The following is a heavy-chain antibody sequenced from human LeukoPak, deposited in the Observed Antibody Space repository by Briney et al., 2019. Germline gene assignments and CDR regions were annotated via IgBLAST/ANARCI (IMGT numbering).Heavy chain of an antibody. CDR2: IIPIFGTA. CDR1: GGTFSSYA. J-gene: IGHJ5*02. Sequence: SVKVSCKASGGTFSSYAISWVRQAPGQGLEWMGGIIPIFGTANYAQKFQGRVTITADESTSTAYMELSSLRSEDTAEYYCARDGNSYGYYYWFDPWGQGTLVTVSS. CDR3: ARDGNSYGYYYWFDP. V-gene: IGHV1-69*01. D-gene: IGHD5-18*01.